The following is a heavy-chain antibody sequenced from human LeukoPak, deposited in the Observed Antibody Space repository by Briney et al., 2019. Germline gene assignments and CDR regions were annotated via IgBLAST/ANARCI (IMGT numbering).Heavy chain of an antibody. CDR3: TTDPYTTGTTY. CDR1: GFTFTHFA. J-gene: IGHJ4*02. Sequence: GGSLRLSCAASGFTFTHFAMTWVRQAPGKGLEWVSAISNSGVSTYHADSVKGRFTISRDNSKNTLYLQMNSLRAEDTAVYYCTTDPYTTGTTYWGQGSLVTVSS. CDR2: ISNSGVST. D-gene: IGHD1-1*01. V-gene: IGHV3-23*01.